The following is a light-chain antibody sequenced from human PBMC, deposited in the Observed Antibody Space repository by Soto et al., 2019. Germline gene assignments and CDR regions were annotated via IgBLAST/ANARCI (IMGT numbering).Light chain of an antibody. J-gene: IGLJ2*01. CDR2: SNN. CDR1: SSNIGSNT. V-gene: IGLV1-44*01. Sequence: QSVLTQPPSASGTPGQRVTISCSGSSSNIGSNTVNWYQQLPGTAPKLLIYSNNQRPSGVPDRFSGSKSGTSASLAISGHQSEYEADYYCAAWEDSLNALVFGGGTKLTVL. CDR3: AAWEDSLNALV.